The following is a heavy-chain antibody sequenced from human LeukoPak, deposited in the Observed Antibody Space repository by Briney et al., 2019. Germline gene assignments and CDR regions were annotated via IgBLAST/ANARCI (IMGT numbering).Heavy chain of an antibody. Sequence: PSETLSLTCTASRGSVNTDSFYWDWIRQTPGKGLEWIGNIDYVGNTNYNPSLKSRVTISIDTSKNLFSLKLHSVTAADTSLYYCTRSGSYYRRGASDIWGRGTMVVVSS. V-gene: IGHV4-39*01. CDR3: TRSGSYYRRGASDI. J-gene: IGHJ3*02. CDR2: IDYVGNT. CDR1: RGSVNTDSFY. D-gene: IGHD1-26*01.